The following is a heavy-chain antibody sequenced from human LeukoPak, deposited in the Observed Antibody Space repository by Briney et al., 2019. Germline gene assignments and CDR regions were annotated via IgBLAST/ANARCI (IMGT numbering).Heavy chain of an antibody. D-gene: IGHD3-10*01. CDR3: ARAGFRGAVY. CDR2: ISYDGSNK. V-gene: IGHV3-30-3*01. J-gene: IGHJ4*02. CDR1: GFTFSSYA. Sequence: PGGSLRLSCAASGFTFSSYAMHWVRQAPGKGLEWVVVISYDGSNKYYADSVKGRFTISRDNSKNTLYLQMNSLRAEDTAVYYCARAGFRGAVYWGQGTLVTVSS.